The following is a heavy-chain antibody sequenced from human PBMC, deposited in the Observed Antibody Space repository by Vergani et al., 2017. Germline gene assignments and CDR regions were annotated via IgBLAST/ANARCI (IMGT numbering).Heavy chain of an antibody. V-gene: IGHV3-30-3*01. CDR2: ISYDGSNK. CDR1: GFTFSSYA. D-gene: IGHD6-13*01. CDR3: AKDLRIAAAGKNGFDP. Sequence: QVQLVESGGGVVQPGRSLRLSCAASGFTFSSYAMHWVRQAPGKGLEWVAVISYDGSNKYYADSVKGRFTISRDNSKNTLYLQMNSLRAEDTAVYYCAKDLRIAAAGKNGFDPWGQGTLVTVSS. J-gene: IGHJ5*02.